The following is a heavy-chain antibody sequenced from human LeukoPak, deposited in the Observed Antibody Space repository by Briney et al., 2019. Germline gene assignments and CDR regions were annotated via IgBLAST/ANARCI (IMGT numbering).Heavy chain of an antibody. CDR1: GGSFSGYY. V-gene: IGHV4-34*01. CDR2: INHSGST. D-gene: IGHD1-26*01. J-gene: IGHJ4*02. Sequence: PSETLSLTCAAYGGSFSGYYWSWVRQPPGKGLEWIGEINHSGSTNYNPSLKSRVTILVATSKNQFSLKLSSVTAADTAVYYCARAGTRRDIAGATRAVKYWGQGTLVTVSS. CDR3: ARAGTRRDIAGATRAVKY.